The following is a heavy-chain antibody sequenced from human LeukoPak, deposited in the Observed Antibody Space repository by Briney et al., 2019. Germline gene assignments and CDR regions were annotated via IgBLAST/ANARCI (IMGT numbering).Heavy chain of an antibody. CDR1: GFTFSDTW. D-gene: IGHD4-23*01. CDR2: INTDGSDA. Sequence: QPGGSLRLSCAASGFTFSDTWMHWVRQAPGKGLMWVARINTDGSDAVYAGSVKGRFTISRDNTQNTLHLQMHSLRAEDTAMYYCARVYGGPFDLWGQGNLVTV. CDR3: ARVYGGPFDL. J-gene: IGHJ4*02. V-gene: IGHV3-74*01.